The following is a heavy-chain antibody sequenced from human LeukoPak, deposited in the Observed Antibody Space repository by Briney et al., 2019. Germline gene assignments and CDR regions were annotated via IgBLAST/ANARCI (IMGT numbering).Heavy chain of an antibody. D-gene: IGHD6-19*01. Sequence: SETLSLTCSVSGGXISGYYCSWIRQPPGKELEWIGYVYYSENTKYNPSLESRVTISLDTSKNQFSLKLNSVTTADTAVYFCTRRVAVTGTPKAYFDYWGQGILVTVSS. CDR1: GGXISGYY. CDR2: VYYSENT. V-gene: IGHV4-59*08. J-gene: IGHJ4*02. CDR3: TRRVAVTGTPKAYFDY.